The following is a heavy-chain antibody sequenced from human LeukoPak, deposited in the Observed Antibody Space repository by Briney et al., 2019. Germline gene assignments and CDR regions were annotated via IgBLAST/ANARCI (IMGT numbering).Heavy chain of an antibody. CDR1: GFTFDDYA. J-gene: IGHJ4*02. CDR3: AKDIFSPDLAHSYGYD. Sequence: PGGSLRLSCAASGFTFDDYAMHWVRQAPGKGLEWVSGISWNSGSMDYGDSVKGRFSISRDNARNILYLQMSSLRPEDTALYYCAKDIFSPDLAHSYGYDWGQGTLVSVSS. CDR2: ISWNSGSM. V-gene: IGHV3-9*01. D-gene: IGHD5-18*01.